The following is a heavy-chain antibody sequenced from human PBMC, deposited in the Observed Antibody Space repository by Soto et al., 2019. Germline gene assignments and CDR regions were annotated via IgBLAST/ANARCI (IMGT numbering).Heavy chain of an antibody. V-gene: IGHV4-59*01. D-gene: IGHD2-21*02. CDR2: IYYSGTT. Sequence: PSETLSLTCTVSGGSIIPYYWTWIRQPPGKGLEWIGYIYYSGTTNYSPSLKSRVTIAVDTSRNQISLNLNSVTAADTAVYYCTRVGDGGLFNYWGQGILVTVSS. J-gene: IGHJ4*02. CDR1: GGSIIPYY. CDR3: TRVGDGGLFNY.